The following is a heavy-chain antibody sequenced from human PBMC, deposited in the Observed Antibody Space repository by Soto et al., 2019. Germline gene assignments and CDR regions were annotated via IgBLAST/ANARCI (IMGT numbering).Heavy chain of an antibody. CDR3: ARSDNRNSLYGVDV. J-gene: IGHJ6*02. D-gene: IGHD1-7*01. CDR1: GGSLSGYY. Sequence: LSLTCAVNGGSLSGYYWSWIRQSPGKGLEWIGEINHRGSSDYNPSLKSRVTISIDASKNHVTLELTSVTAADTAVYYCARSDNRNSLYGVDVWGQGTAVTVSS. CDR2: INHRGSS. V-gene: IGHV4-34*01.